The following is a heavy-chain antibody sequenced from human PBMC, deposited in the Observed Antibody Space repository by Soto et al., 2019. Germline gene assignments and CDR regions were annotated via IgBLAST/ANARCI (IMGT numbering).Heavy chain of an antibody. CDR3: TSHSPEDMIRK. D-gene: IGHD2-15*01. Sequence: PGGSLRLSCAASGFTFIDSPMHWVRQASGKGLEWVGSIRNKTNNYATAYAASVKGRFTISRDDSKNTAYLQLNSLKTEDTAVYYCTSHSPEDMIRKWGQGTLVTVSS. V-gene: IGHV3-73*01. J-gene: IGHJ4*02. CDR1: GFTFIDSP. CDR2: IRNKTNNYAT.